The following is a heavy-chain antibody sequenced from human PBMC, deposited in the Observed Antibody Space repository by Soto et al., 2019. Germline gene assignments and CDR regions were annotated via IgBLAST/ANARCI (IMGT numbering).Heavy chain of an antibody. CDR2: ISYDGSNK. CDR3: ARDSRIAVGSFDY. CDR1: GFTFSTXX. J-gene: IGHJ4*02. D-gene: IGHD6-19*01. Sequence: QVQLVESGGGMVQPGRSLRLSCAVSGFTFSTXXMQWVRQAPGKGXEWVGVISYDGSNKYYADSVKGRFTISRDNAKNTLFLQMNSLRSEDSAVYHCARDSRIAVGSFDYWGQGTLVTVSS. V-gene: IGHV3-30-3*01.